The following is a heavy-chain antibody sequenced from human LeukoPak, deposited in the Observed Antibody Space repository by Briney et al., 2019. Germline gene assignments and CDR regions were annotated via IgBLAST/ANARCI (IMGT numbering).Heavy chain of an antibody. Sequence: SETLSLTCAVYGGSFSGYYWSWIRQPPGKGLEWIGEINHSGSTNYNPSLKSRVTISVDTSKNQFSLKLSSVTAADTAVYYCARQPARDYFDYWGQGTLVTISS. D-gene: IGHD1-14*01. J-gene: IGHJ4*02. CDR3: ARQPARDYFDY. CDR2: INHSGST. CDR1: GGSFSGYY. V-gene: IGHV4-34*01.